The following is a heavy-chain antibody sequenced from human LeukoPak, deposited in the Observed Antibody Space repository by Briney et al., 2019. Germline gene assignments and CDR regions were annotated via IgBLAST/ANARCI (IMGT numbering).Heavy chain of an antibody. CDR2: IKQDGSEK. CDR3: ARIGRYFDY. D-gene: IGHD1-26*01. V-gene: IGHV3-7*02. J-gene: IGHJ4*02. CDR1: GFTFSSYW. Sequence: GGSLRLSCAASGFTFSSYWMTWVRQSPEKGLEWVANIKQDGSEKHYVDSVKGRFTISRDNAKNSLYLQMNGLRVEDTAVYYCARIGRYFDYWGQGTLVTVSS.